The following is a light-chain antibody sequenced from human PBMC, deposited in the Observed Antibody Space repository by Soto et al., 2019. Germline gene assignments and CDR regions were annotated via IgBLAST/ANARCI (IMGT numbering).Light chain of an antibody. CDR3: AAWDDSLNGSV. Sequence: QSVLTQPPSASETPGQRVTISCSGSSSNIGGNTVNWYQQLPGTAPKLLIYSNNERPSGVPDRFSGSKSGTSASLAISGLQSEDEADYYCAAWDDSLNGSVFGTGTKVTVL. CDR2: SNN. CDR1: SSNIGGNT. J-gene: IGLJ1*01. V-gene: IGLV1-44*01.